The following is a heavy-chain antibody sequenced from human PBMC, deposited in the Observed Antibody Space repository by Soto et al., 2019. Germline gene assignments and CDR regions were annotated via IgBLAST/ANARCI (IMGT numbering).Heavy chain of an antibody. CDR2: ISAYNGNT. Sequence: XSVKVSCKASGYPFTSYGISWVRQAPGQGLEWMGWISAYNGNTDYAQKLQGRVTMTTDTSTSTAYMELRSLRSDDTAVYYCARTLRDYYDSSGYYGPSRYYYYGMDVWGQGTTVTVSS. CDR1: GYPFTSYG. V-gene: IGHV1-18*01. CDR3: ARTLRDYYDSSGYYGPSRYYYYGMDV. J-gene: IGHJ6*02. D-gene: IGHD3-22*01.